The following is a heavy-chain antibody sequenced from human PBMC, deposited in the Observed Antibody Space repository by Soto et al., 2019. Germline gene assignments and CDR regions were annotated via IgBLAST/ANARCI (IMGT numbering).Heavy chain of an antibody. J-gene: IGHJ3*02. CDR3: AAPSVVAATYDAFDI. D-gene: IGHD2-15*01. Sequence: SVKVSCKASGGTFSSYAISWVRQAPGQGLEWMGGIIPIFGTANYAQKFQGRVTITADESTSTAYMELSSLRSEDTAVYYCAAPSVVAATYDAFDIWGQGTMVTVSS. V-gene: IGHV1-69*13. CDR1: GGTFSSYA. CDR2: IIPIFGTA.